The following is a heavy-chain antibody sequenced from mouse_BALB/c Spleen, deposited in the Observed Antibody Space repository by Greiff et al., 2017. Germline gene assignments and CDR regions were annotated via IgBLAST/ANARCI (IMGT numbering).Heavy chain of an antibody. D-gene: IGHD1-1*01. J-gene: IGHJ4*01. CDR3: AREEGSTTERSSSDAMDY. V-gene: IGHV1-39*01. Sequence: VQLQQSGPELEKPGASVKISCKASGYSFTGYNMNWVKQSNGKSLEWIGNIDPYYGGTSYNQKFKGKATLTVDKSSSTAYMQLKSLTSEDSAVYYCAREEGSTTERSSSDAMDYWGQGTSVTVSA. CDR2: IDPYYGGT. CDR1: GYSFTGYN.